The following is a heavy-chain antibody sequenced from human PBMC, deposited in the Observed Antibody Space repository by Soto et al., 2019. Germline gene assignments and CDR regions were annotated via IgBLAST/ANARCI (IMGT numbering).Heavy chain of an antibody. J-gene: IGHJ3*02. CDR1: AGSPSPGRYH. D-gene: IGHD1-26*01. V-gene: IGHV4-39*01. CDR3: ARHGITGSYYDAFDI. Sequence: LMYSVSAGSPSPGRYHVCRLLQPNGKGLEWIASIKYSGTTFYNPSLKSRVTLSVDTSKNQFALKLSSVTAAETAVYYCARHGITGSYYDAFDIWGQGTIIT. CDR2: IKYSGTT.